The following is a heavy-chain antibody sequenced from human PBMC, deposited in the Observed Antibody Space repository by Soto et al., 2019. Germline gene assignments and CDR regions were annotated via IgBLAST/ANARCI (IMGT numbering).Heavy chain of an antibody. V-gene: IGHV4-31*03. Sequence: QVQLQESGPGLVKPSQTLSLTCTVSGGSISSGGYSWTWIRQHSGKGLEWFGYIYYSRSTYDKPSLKSRLNISVDTAKNHLSLKLTSVSAADTAVYYGAGASTWHRGAFDIWGQGTTVTVSS. D-gene: IGHD5-12*01. CDR2: IYYSRST. J-gene: IGHJ3*02. CDR3: AGASTWHRGAFDI. CDR1: GGSISSGGYS.